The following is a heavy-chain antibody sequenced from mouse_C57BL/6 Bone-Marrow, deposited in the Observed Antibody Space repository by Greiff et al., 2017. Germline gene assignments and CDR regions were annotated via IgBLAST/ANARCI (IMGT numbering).Heavy chain of an antibody. CDR1: GYTFTDYY. V-gene: IGHV1-19*01. J-gene: IGHJ3*01. Sequence: EVKLKESGPVLVKPGASVKMSCKASGYTFTDYYMNWVKQSHGKSLEWIGVINPYNGGTSYNQKFKGKATLTVDKSSSTAYMELNSLTSEDSAVYYWARRSGYYYGSSYGFAYWGQGTLVTVSA. CDR3: ARRSGYYYGSSYGFAY. CDR2: INPYNGGT. D-gene: IGHD1-1*01.